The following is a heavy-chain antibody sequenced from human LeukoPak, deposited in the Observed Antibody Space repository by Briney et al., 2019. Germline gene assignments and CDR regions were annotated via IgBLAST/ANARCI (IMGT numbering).Heavy chain of an antibody. CDR1: GGSISSSNW. D-gene: IGHD3-10*01. CDR3: ARDSGTTGEVKFDP. Sequence: SETLSLTCAVSGGSISSSNWWSWVRQPPGKGLEWIGEIYHSGSTNYNPSLKSRVTMSVDTSKNQFSLKLSSVTAADTAVYYCARDSGTTGEVKFDPWGQGTLVTVSS. J-gene: IGHJ5*02. CDR2: IYHSGST. V-gene: IGHV4-4*02.